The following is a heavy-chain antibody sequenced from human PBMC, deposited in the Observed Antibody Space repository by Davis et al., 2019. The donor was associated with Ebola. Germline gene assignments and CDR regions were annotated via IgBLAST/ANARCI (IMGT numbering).Heavy chain of an antibody. V-gene: IGHV3-9*01. CDR1: GFTFDDYA. CDR2: ISWNSGSI. CDR3: ARVEYSNYGAYFDY. D-gene: IGHD4-11*01. Sequence: PGGSLRLSCAASGFTFDDYAMHWVRQAPGKGLEWVSGISWNSGSIGYADSVKGRFTISRDNAKNSLYLQMNSLRAEDTAVYYCARVEYSNYGAYFDYWGQGTLVTVSS. J-gene: IGHJ4*02.